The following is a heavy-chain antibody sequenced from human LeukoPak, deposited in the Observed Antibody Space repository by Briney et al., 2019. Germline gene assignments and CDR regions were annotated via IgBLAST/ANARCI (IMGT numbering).Heavy chain of an antibody. Sequence: ASVKVSCKASGYTFTSYYMHWVGQAPGQGLEWMGIINPSGGSTSYAQKFQGRVTMTRDTSTSTVYMELSSLRSGDTAVYYCARGGMERGALGYWGQGTLVTGSS. D-gene: IGHD3-10*01. V-gene: IGHV1-46*01. CDR3: ARGGMERGALGY. CDR2: INPSGGST. CDR1: GYTFTSYY. J-gene: IGHJ4*02.